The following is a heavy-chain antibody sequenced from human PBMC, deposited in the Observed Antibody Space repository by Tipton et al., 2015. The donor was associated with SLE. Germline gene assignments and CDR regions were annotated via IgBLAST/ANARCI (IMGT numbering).Heavy chain of an antibody. CDR2: INHSGRI. V-gene: IGHV4-34*01. CDR1: GGSFSGYY. J-gene: IGHJ2*01. Sequence: TLSLTCAVYGGSFSGYYWSWIRQPPGKGLEWIGEINHSGRINYNPSLKSRVTISVDTSKNQFSLKLSSVTAADTAVYYCARNLGPEWMATKRGYFDLWGRGTLVSVSS. CDR3: ARNLGPEWMATKRGYFDL. D-gene: IGHD5-24*01.